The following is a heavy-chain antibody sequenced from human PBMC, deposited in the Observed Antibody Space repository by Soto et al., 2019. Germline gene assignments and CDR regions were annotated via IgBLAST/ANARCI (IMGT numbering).Heavy chain of an antibody. D-gene: IGHD6-13*01. CDR1: GGSISSGGYS. J-gene: IGHJ4*02. V-gene: IGHV4-30-2*01. CDR3: ARGGGSSWYVGFDY. CDR2: IYHSGST. Sequence: SETLSLTCAVSGGSISSGGYSWSWIRQPPGKGLEWIGYIYHSGSTYYNPSLKSRVTISVDRSKNQFSLKLSSVTAADTAVYYCARGGGSSWYVGFDYWGQGTLVTVS.